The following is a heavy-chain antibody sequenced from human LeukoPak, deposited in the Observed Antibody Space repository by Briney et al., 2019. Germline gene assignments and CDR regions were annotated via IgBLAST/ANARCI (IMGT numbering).Heavy chain of an antibody. CDR2: ISSSSSYI. CDR1: GFTFSSYS. J-gene: IGHJ3*02. CDR3: SREGYLYDSNGYYDAFDI. V-gene: IGHV3-21*01. D-gene: IGHD3-22*01. Sequence: PGGSLRLSCAASGFTFSSYSMNWVRQAPGKGLEWVSSISSSSSYIYYADSVKGRFTISRDNAKNSLYQQMNGLRAEDTAVYYFSREGYLYDSNGYYDAFDIWGQGTMVTVSS.